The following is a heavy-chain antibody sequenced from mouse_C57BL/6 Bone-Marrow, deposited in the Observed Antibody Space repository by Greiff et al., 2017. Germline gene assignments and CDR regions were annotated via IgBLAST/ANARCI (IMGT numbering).Heavy chain of an antibody. V-gene: IGHV1-76*01. D-gene: IGHD1-3*01. CDR1: GYTFTDYY. J-gene: IGHJ3*01. Sequence: VQLQQSGAELVRPGASVKLSCKASGYTFTDYYINWVKQRPGQGLEWIARIYPGSGNTYYNEKFKSKATLTVDKSSSTAYMQLSSLTSEDSAVYYCANNYPFAYWGQGTLVTVSA. CDR3: ANNYPFAY. CDR2: IYPGSGNT.